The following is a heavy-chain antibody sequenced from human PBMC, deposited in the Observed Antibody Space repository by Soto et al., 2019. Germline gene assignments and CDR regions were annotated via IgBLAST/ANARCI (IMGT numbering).Heavy chain of an antibody. J-gene: IGHJ3*02. D-gene: IGHD1-26*01. Sequence: GGSLRLSCAASGFTFSSYAMSWVRQAPGKGLEWVSAISGSGGSTYYADSVKGRFTISRDNSKNTLYLQMNSLRAEDTAVYYCARSKWELDDAFDIWGQGTMVTVSS. CDR1: GFTFSSYA. V-gene: IGHV3-23*01. CDR3: ARSKWELDDAFDI. CDR2: ISGSGGST.